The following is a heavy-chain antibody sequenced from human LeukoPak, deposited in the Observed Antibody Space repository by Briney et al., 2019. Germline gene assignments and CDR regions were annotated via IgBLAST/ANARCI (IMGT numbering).Heavy chain of an antibody. J-gene: IGHJ6*03. CDR3: ARRAVVPAAIVGKKYYYYYMDV. Sequence: GESLKISCKGSGYSFTSYWIGWVRQMPGKGLERMGIIYPGDSDTRYSPSFQGQVTISADKSISTAYLQWSSLKASDTAMYYCARRAVVPAAIVGKKYYYYYMDVWGKGTTVTVSS. CDR2: IYPGDSDT. CDR1: GYSFTSYW. D-gene: IGHD2-2*01. V-gene: IGHV5-51*01.